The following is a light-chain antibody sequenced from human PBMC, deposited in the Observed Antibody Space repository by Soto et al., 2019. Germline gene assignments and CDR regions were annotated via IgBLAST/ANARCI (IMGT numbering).Light chain of an antibody. Sequence: DIQMTQSPSTLSAFVGDRVTITCRASQSIRTSLAWYQQKPGKAPKLLIYLASSLESGVPSRFSGSGSGTEFTLTISSLQPDDFATYYCQQYNSIGTFGQGTKVEIK. CDR3: QQYNSIGT. J-gene: IGKJ1*01. CDR1: QSIRTS. CDR2: LAS. V-gene: IGKV1-5*03.